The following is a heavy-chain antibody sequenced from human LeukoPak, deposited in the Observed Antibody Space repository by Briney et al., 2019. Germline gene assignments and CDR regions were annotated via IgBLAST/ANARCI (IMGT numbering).Heavy chain of an antibody. CDR2: ISVYNGNT. J-gene: IGHJ6*03. CDR3: ASSTAGYYYMDV. Sequence: ASVKVSCKASGYTFTSFGVSWVRQAPGQGLEWLGWISVYNGNTDYAQNFQGRVTMTTDTSTSTAYMELRSLRSDDTAVYYCASSTAGYYYMDVWGKGTTVTVSS. CDR1: GYTFTSFG. V-gene: IGHV1-18*01. D-gene: IGHD2-2*01.